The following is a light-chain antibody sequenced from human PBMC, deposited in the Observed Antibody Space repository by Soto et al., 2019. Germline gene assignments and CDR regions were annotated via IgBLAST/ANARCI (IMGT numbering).Light chain of an antibody. V-gene: IGKV3-20*01. CDR2: GAS. CDR3: QQYGNSPRT. Sequence: EIVLTQSPGTLSLSPGERATLSCRASQRVSNNYLAWYQQKPGQAPRLLIYGASSRATGIPDRFSGSGSGTDFTLNISRLEPEDFAVYYCQQYGNSPRTFGQGTKLVIK. J-gene: IGKJ2*01. CDR1: QRVSNNY.